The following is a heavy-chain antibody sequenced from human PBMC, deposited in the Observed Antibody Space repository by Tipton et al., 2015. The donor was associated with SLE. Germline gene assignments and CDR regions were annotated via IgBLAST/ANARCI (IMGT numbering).Heavy chain of an antibody. CDR1: GGSISSSSYY. CDR3: AHANWGTNFDY. J-gene: IGHJ4*02. Sequence: VKPSETLSLTCTVSGGSISSSSYYWAWIRQPPGKGLEWIGSIYYSGSTYYNPSLESRVTISVDTSKNQFSLKLSSVTAADTAVFYCAHANWGTNFDYWGQGTLVTVSS. D-gene: IGHD7-27*01. CDR2: IYYSGST. V-gene: IGHV4-39*07.